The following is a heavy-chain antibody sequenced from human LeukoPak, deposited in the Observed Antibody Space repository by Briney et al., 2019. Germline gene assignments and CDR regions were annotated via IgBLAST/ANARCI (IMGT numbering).Heavy chain of an antibody. V-gene: IGHV3-9*01. CDR3: ARGEGGYYQAY. Sequence: GGSLRLSCAASGFTFDDYAMHWVRQAPGKGLEWVSGISWNSGSIGYADSVKGRFTISRDNSKNTLYLQMNSLRAEDTAVYYCARGEGGYYQAYWGQGALVTVSS. CDR1: GFTFDDYA. CDR2: ISWNSGSI. D-gene: IGHD1-26*01. J-gene: IGHJ4*02.